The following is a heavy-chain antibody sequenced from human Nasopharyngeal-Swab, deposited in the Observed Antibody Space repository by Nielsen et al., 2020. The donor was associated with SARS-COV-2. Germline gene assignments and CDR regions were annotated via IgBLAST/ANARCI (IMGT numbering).Heavy chain of an antibody. CDR1: GFTFSNSC. V-gene: IGHV3-15*01. CDR3: TTDPQQWLVEYYYYMDV. CDR2: IKSKTDGGTT. J-gene: IGHJ6*03. Sequence: GGSLRLSCAASGFTFSNSCMSWVRQAPGKGLEWVGRIKSKTDGGTTGYAAPVKGRFTISRDDSKNTLYLQMNSLKTEDTAVYYCTTDPQQWLVEYYYYMDVWGKGTTVTVPS. D-gene: IGHD6-19*01.